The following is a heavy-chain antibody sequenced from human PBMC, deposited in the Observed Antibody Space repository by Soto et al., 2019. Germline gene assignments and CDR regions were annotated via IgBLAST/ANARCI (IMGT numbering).Heavy chain of an antibody. CDR2: ISAYNGNT. CDR1: GYTFTSYG. J-gene: IGHJ5*02. Sequence: ASVKVSCKASGYTFTSYGISWVRQAPGQGLEWMGWISAYNGNTNYAQKLQGRVTMTTDTSTSTAYMELRSLRSDDTAVYYCAREKDEQQLPDNCFGPWGQGARVTVSS. V-gene: IGHV1-18*01. CDR3: AREKDEQQLPDNCFGP. D-gene: IGHD6-13*01.